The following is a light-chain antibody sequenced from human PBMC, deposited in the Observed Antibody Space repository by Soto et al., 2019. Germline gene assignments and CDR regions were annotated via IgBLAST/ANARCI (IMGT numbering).Light chain of an antibody. CDR1: QSISTY. J-gene: IGKJ4*01. CDR2: GAY. Sequence: DLQMTQSPSSLSASVGDRVTITCRASQSISTYLNWYQQKPGKAPQLLIFGAYSLQSGMPSRFSGSSSGTDFTLSTSSLQPEDFATYYCQQTYSTPLTFGGGTKVDIK. CDR3: QQTYSTPLT. V-gene: IGKV1-39*01.